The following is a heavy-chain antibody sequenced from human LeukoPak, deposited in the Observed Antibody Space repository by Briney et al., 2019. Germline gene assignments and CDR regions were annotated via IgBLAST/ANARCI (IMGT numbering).Heavy chain of an antibody. V-gene: IGHV3-9*01. J-gene: IGHJ4*02. CDR1: GFTFSDFA. CDR2: INWNSGSI. Sequence: GGSLRLSCAPSGFTFSDFAMHWVRHAPGEGLERGSGINWNSGSIGYADFVKGRFTISRDNAKKSVYLQMNSLRADDTALYCCANVKYWGQGTLVTVSS. CDR3: ANVKY.